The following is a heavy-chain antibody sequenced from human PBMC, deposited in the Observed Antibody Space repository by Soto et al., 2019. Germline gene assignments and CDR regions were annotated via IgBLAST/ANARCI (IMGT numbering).Heavy chain of an antibody. D-gene: IGHD2-15*01. V-gene: IGHV1-3*01. CDR1: GYTFTSYA. CDR3: ARGPGGPDGPGDY. CDR2: INAGNGNT. Sequence: QVQLVQSGAEVKKPGASVQVSCKASGYTFTSYAMHWVRQAPGQRLEWMGWINAGNGNTKYSQKFQGRVTITRDTSASTAYMELSSLRSEDTAVYYCARGPGGPDGPGDYWGQGTLGTVSS. J-gene: IGHJ4*02.